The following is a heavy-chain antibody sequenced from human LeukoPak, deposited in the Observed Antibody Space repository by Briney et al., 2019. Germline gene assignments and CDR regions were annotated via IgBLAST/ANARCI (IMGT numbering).Heavy chain of an antibody. Sequence: PSETLSLTCTVSGGSISSGDYYWSWIRQPPGKGLEWIGYIYYSGSTYYNPSLKSRVTISVDTSKNQFSLKLSSVTAADTAVYYCARVGTMVRGVRSWFDPWGQGTLVIVSS. CDR3: ARVGTMVRGVRSWFDP. J-gene: IGHJ5*02. CDR1: GGSISSGDYY. V-gene: IGHV4-30-4*01. D-gene: IGHD3-10*01. CDR2: IYYSGST.